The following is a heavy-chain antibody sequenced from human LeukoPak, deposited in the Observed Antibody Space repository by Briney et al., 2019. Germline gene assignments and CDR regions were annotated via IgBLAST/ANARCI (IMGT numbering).Heavy chain of an antibody. D-gene: IGHD5-12*01. CDR1: GYTFTTYA. V-gene: IGHV1-3*01. CDR2: ISGGSGST. CDR3: ARDYGYSLLFY. J-gene: IGHJ4*02. Sequence: GASVKVSCKASGYTFTTYAIHWIRQAPGQRLEWMGWISGGSGSTKYSQKLQGRVTITRDTSASTAYMELSSLISEDTAVYYCARDYGYSLLFYWGQGTLVSVSS.